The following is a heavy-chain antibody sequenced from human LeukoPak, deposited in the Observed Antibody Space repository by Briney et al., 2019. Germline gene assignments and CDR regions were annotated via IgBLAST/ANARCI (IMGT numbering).Heavy chain of an antibody. Sequence: GGSLRLSCAASGFTVSSNYMSWVRQAPGKGLEWVSVIYSGGSTYYADSVKGRFTTSRDNSKNTVYLQMNSLRAEDTAVYYCANDLGWIQLNFGGGQGTLVSVSS. CDR1: GFTVSSNY. CDR3: ANDLGWIQLNFG. J-gene: IGHJ4*02. CDR2: IYSGGST. D-gene: IGHD5-18*01. V-gene: IGHV3-53*01.